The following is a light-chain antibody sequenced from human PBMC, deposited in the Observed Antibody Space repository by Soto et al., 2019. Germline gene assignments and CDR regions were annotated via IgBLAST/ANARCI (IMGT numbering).Light chain of an antibody. J-gene: IGKJ4*01. CDR1: QSLTSN. V-gene: IGKV3-15*01. CDR2: DTS. CDR3: QQYNHWPRMLS. Sequence: EILLTQSPVTLSVSPGARATLSCRASQSLTSNLAWYQQRPGQAPRLLIYDTSTRATDVPARFSGSGSGTEFTLTIASLQSEDSAVYYCQQYNHWPRMLSFGGGTRVEL.